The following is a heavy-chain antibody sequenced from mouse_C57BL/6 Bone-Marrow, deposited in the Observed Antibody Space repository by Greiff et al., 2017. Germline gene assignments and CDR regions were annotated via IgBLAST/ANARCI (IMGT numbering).Heavy chain of an antibody. V-gene: IGHV1-62-2*01. J-gene: IGHJ3*01. CDR2: FYPGSGSI. D-gene: IGHD3-2*02. CDR1: GYTFTEYT. CDR3: ARHGGGPRQLRLAWFAY. Sequence: QVQLQQSGAELVKPGASVKLSCKASGYTFTEYTIHWVKQRSGQGLEWIGWFYPGSGSIKYNEQFKDKATLTADKSSSTVYMQLSRLTSENSAVYFYARHGGGPRQLRLAWFAYWGQGTLVTVSA.